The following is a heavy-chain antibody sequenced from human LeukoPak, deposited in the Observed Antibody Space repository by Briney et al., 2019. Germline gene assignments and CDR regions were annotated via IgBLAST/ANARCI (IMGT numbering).Heavy chain of an antibody. CDR1: GGSISSYY. Sequence: SETLSLTCTVSGGSISSYYWSWIRQPPGNGLEWIGYIYYSGSTNYNPSLKSRVTISVDTSKNQFSLKLSSVTAADTAVYYCARDLDGYNRAFDIWGQGTMVTVSS. V-gene: IGHV4-59*01. J-gene: IGHJ3*02. D-gene: IGHD5-24*01. CDR3: ARDLDGYNRAFDI. CDR2: IYYSGST.